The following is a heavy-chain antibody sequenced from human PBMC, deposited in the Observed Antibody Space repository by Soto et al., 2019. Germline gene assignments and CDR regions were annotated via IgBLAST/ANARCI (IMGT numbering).Heavy chain of an antibody. J-gene: IGHJ6*02. CDR2: VYYSGTI. CDR1: GENIVNSRYY. V-gene: IGHV4-61*05. D-gene: IGHD4-17*01. CDR3: ARASMTTIAMDV. Sequence: HTSTVSGENIVNSRYYWGWNRQPPGKGLEWIGYVYYSGTINYNPSLKSRVTISVDTSKNQFSLRLTSVTAADTAVYYCARASMTTIAMDVLGRGTTVTVSS.